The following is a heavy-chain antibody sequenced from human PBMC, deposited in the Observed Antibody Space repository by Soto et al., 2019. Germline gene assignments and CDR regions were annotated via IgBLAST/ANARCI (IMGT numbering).Heavy chain of an antibody. V-gene: IGHV3-33*01. Sequence: GGSLRLSCAASGFTFSSYGMHWVRQAPGKGLEWVAVIWYDGSNKYYADSVKGRFTISRDNSKNTLYLQMNSLRAEDTAVYYCARGQKITMVRGARNTIYYFDYWGQGTLVTVSS. CDR1: GFTFSSYG. CDR2: IWYDGSNK. CDR3: ARGQKITMVRGARNTIYYFDY. D-gene: IGHD3-10*01. J-gene: IGHJ4*02.